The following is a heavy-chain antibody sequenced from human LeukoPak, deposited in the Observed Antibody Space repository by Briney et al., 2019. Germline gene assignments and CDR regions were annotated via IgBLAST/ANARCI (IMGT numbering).Heavy chain of an antibody. CDR3: ARSIVGTTGRYYYYYMDV. CDR1: GFTFSLYW. CDR2: TKQDGSEK. Sequence: PGGSPRLSCATSGFTFSLYWMTWFRQAPGEGLEWVANTKQDGSEKYYVDSVRGRFTISRDNAKNSLYLQMNSLRAEDTAVYYCARSIVGTTGRYYYYYMDVWGKGTTVTVSS. J-gene: IGHJ6*03. D-gene: IGHD1-26*01. V-gene: IGHV3-7*01.